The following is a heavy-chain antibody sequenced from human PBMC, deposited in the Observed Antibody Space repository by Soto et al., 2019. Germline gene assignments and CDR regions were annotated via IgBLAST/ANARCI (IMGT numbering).Heavy chain of an antibody. CDR1: GFSLSTDDVG. J-gene: IGHJ4*02. CDR3: ARSKYSISSFDY. D-gene: IGHD6-6*01. V-gene: IGHV2-5*02. Sequence: ESGPTLVNPTQTLTLTCTFSGFSLSTDDVGVGWIRQPPGKALDWLAVIYWDDDKRYSPSLKSRLTITKDTSKNQVLLTMTNMDPVDTATYFCARSKYSISSFDYWGQGALVTVPS. CDR2: IYWDDDK.